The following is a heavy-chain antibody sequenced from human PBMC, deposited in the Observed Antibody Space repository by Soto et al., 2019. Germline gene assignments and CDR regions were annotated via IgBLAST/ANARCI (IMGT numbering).Heavy chain of an antibody. CDR2: IRYDGSNI. Sequence: QVQLVESGGGVVQPGRSLRLSCVASGFTFSGYGMHWVRQAPGKGLEWVAIIRYDGSNIYYADSVRGRFAISRDNYKNTLFLQMDSRGDEGTSVYDCARDGVGATAFLGYIVYCGQGALVTVSS. CDR3: ARDGVGATAFLGYIVY. J-gene: IGHJ4*02. CDR1: GFTFSGYG. D-gene: IGHD3-16*01. V-gene: IGHV3-33*01.